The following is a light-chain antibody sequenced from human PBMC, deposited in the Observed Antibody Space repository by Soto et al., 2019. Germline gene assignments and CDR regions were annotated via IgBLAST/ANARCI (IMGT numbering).Light chain of an antibody. CDR3: QQRSTWPPT. CDR2: DAS. V-gene: IGKV3-11*01. J-gene: IGKJ2*01. CDR1: QSVSSY. Sequence: EIVLTQSPATLSLSPGERATLSCRASQSVSSYLAWYQQKPGQAPRPLIYDASNRATGIPARLSGSGSGSDFTLTISSLEPEDFSVYYCQQRSTWPPTFGQGTKLEIK.